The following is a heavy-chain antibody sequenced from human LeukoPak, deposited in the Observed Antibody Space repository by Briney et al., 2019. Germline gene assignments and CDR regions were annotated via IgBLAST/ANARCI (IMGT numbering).Heavy chain of an antibody. J-gene: IGHJ4*02. D-gene: IGHD2-2*02. CDR3: ASGAAIGV. V-gene: IGHV1-2*02. CDR2: INPNSGST. Sequence: SVKVPSKASVCTFIGYYMHWVRQAPPQEREWMGWINPNSGSTNYQPTLQGRVTMTRDTSNNPSSMELSRLTADDTAVYYCASGAAIGVWGQGTLVTVSS. CDR1: VCTFIGYY.